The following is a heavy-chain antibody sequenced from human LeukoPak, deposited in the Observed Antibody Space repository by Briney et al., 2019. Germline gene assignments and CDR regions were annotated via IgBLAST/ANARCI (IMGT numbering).Heavy chain of an antibody. CDR1: GFTFSSYS. CDR2: IKRDGSQK. Sequence: GGSLRLSCAASGFTFSSYSMNWVRQAPGKGLEWVAHIKRDGSQKYYLDSVKGRFTISRDNAKNSLYLQMNSLRVEDTAVYYCARLGLEVGGPNWFDPWGQGTLVTVSS. V-gene: IGHV3-7*01. D-gene: IGHD1-1*01. CDR3: ARLGLEVGGPNWFDP. J-gene: IGHJ5*02.